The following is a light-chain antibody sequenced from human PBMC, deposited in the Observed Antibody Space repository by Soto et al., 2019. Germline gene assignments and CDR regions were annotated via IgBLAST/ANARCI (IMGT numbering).Light chain of an antibody. CDR1: QSISSS. Sequence: DIQMTQSPSTLSASVGDRVTITCRASQSISSSLAWYQQKPGKAPKLLIYDVSTLESGVPSRFSGSGSGTEFTLTISSLQHDDFATYYCQQYNTFWTFGQGTKVDIK. CDR3: QQYNTFWT. CDR2: DVS. V-gene: IGKV1-5*01. J-gene: IGKJ1*01.